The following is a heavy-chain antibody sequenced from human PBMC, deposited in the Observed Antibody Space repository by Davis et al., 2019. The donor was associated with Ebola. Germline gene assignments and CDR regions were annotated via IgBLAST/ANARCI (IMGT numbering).Heavy chain of an antibody. CDR1: GFTFSSYA. CDR2: ISYDGSNK. Sequence: GESLKISCAASGFTFSSYAMHWVRQAPGKGLEWVAVISYDGSNKYYADSVKGRFTISRDNSKNTLYLQMNSLRAEDTAVYYCARASHYYYGMDVWGQGTTVTVSS. V-gene: IGHV3-30*14. CDR3: ARASHYYYGMDV. J-gene: IGHJ6*02.